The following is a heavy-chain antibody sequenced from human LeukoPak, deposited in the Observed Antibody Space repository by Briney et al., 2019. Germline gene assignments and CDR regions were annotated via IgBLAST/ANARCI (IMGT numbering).Heavy chain of an antibody. D-gene: IGHD5-18*01. CDR1: GFTFSSHW. CDR3: ARGREYIYGHGHDY. Sequence: GGSLRLSCVASGFTFSSHWMSWVRQAPGKGLEWVANIKQDGSEKYYVDSVKGRFTISRDNAKNSLYLQMNSLRAEDTAVYYCARGREYIYGHGHDYWGQGTLVTVSS. J-gene: IGHJ4*02. V-gene: IGHV3-7*01. CDR2: IKQDGSEK.